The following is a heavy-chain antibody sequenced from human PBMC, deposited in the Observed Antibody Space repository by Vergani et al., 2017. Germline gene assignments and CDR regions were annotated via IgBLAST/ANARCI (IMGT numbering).Heavy chain of an antibody. CDR3: ARMGHCITTNCYDHPS. Sequence: QVQLVQSGAEVKKPGASVKVSCKASEYSFSAFYIHWVRQAPGQGLEWMGWINPNNGGSNYAQKFQDRVTMTRDTSLTTAYMELSRLRSDDTAVYYCARMGHCITTNCYDHPSWGQGTLVTVSS. V-gene: IGHV1-2*02. CDR2: INPNNGGS. CDR1: EYSFSAFY. J-gene: IGHJ5*02. D-gene: IGHD2-2*01.